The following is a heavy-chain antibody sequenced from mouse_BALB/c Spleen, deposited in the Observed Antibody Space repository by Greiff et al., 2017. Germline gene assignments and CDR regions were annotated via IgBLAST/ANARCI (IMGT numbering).Heavy chain of an antibody. D-gene: IGHD3-2*01. CDR2: IWGDGST. CDR3: AAEGTARATWFAY. Sequence: QVQLQQSGPGLVAPSQSLSITCTVSGFSLTGYGVNWVRQPPGKGLEWLGMIWGDGSTDYNSALKSRLSISKDNSKSQVFLKMNSLQTDDTARYYCAAEGTARATWFAYWGQGTLVTVSA. CDR1: GFSLTGYG. J-gene: IGHJ3*01. V-gene: IGHV2-6-7*01.